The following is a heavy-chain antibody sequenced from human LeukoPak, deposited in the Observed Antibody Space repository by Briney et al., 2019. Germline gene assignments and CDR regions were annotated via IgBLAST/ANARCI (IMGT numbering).Heavy chain of an antibody. CDR2: IKQDGSEK. Sequence: GGSLRLSCAASGFTFSSYWMSWVRQAPGKGLEWVANIKQDGSEKYYVDSVKGRFTISRDNAKNSLYLQMNSLRVEDTAVYYCARDHPMAVAGLIDYWGQGTLVTVST. CDR3: ARDHPMAVAGLIDY. V-gene: IGHV3-7*01. J-gene: IGHJ4*02. D-gene: IGHD6-19*01. CDR1: GFTFSSYW.